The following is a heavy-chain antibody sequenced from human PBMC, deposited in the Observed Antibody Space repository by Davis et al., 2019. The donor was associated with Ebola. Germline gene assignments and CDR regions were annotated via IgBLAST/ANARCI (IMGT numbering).Heavy chain of an antibody. Sequence: GESLKISCAASGFTFSSYGMHWVRQASGKGLEWVGRIRSKDYTYATAYAASVQGRLTISRDDSKDTAYLQMNSLKNEDTAVYYCTTRRSTPRLPYFFDYWGQGILVTVSS. J-gene: IGHJ4*02. D-gene: IGHD2-21*01. CDR1: GFTFSSYG. V-gene: IGHV3-73*01. CDR2: IRSKDYTYAT. CDR3: TTRRSTPRLPYFFDY.